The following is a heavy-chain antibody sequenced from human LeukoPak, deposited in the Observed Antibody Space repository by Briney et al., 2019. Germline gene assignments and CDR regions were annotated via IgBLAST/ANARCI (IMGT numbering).Heavy chain of an antibody. V-gene: IGHV4-59*01. CDR2: VYDNGDT. CDR3: ARQSDYDIDTSHYMDV. Sequence: SETLSLTCTVSGGSISGYLWTWIRQPPGKGLEWIGYVYDNGDTKYHPSFTGRVSISVDVSKNQFSLKLTSVLAADTADYFCARQSDYDIDTSHYMDVWGKGTTV. J-gene: IGHJ6*03. D-gene: IGHD3-22*01. CDR1: GGSISGYL.